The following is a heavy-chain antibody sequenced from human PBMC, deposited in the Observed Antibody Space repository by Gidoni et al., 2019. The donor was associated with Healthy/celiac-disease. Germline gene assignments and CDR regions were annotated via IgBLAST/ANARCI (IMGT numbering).Heavy chain of an antibody. CDR2: ISYDGSNK. J-gene: IGHJ4*02. V-gene: IGHV3-30-3*01. D-gene: IGHD3-16*02. CDR1: GFTFSSSA. Sequence: QVQLVESGGGVVQPGMSLRPSCAASGFTFSSSAMHWVRQAPGKGLEWVAVISYDGSNKYYADSVKGRFTISRDNSKNTLYLQMNSLRAEDTAVYYCARDYMITFGGVIGGYFDYWGQGTLVTVSS. CDR3: ARDYMITFGGVIGGYFDY.